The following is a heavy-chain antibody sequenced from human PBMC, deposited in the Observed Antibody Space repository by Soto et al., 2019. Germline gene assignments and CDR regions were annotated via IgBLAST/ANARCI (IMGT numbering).Heavy chain of an antibody. D-gene: IGHD3-3*01. CDR3: AKDERGDFWSGYSYGMDV. CDR1: GFTFSSYA. Sequence: AGGSLRLSCAASGFTFSSYAMSWVRQAPGKGLEWVSAISGSGGSTYYADSVKGRFTISRDSSKNTLYLQMNSLRAEDTAVYYCAKDERGDFWSGYSYGMDVWGQGTTVTVS. J-gene: IGHJ6*02. CDR2: ISGSGGST. V-gene: IGHV3-23*01.